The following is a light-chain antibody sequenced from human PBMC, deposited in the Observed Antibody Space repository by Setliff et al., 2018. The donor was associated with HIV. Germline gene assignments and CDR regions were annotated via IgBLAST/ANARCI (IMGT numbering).Light chain of an antibody. CDR1: NIGSKS. Sequence: SYALAQPPSVSVDPGKTARIPCGGNNIGSKSVHWYQQKPGQAPVLVVYDDNDRPSGITERFSGSNSGHTATLTIIRVEAGDEADYYCQVWESSSDHWVFGGGTKVTVL. V-gene: IGLV3-21*03. CDR3: QVWESSSDHWV. CDR2: DDN. J-gene: IGLJ3*02.